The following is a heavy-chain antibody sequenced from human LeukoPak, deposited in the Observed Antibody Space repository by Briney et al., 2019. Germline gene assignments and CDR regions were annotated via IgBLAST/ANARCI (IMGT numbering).Heavy chain of an antibody. V-gene: IGHV1-46*01. CDR3: ARAPANGRPDSFDI. CDR1: GYTFTTYL. CDR2: INASSGGA. D-gene: IGHD1-26*01. Sequence: ASVKVSCKASGYTFTTYLIHWVRQAPGQGLEWLGEINASSGGANYAPKFQGRVTMTRDTSTSTAYMELSSLRSEDTAVYLCARAPANGRPDSFDIWGQGTMVTVSS. J-gene: IGHJ3*02.